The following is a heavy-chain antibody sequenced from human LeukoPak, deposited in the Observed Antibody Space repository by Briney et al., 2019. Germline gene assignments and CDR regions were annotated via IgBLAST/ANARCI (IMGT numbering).Heavy chain of an antibody. CDR3: ARDTYDILTGYYKWAFDI. D-gene: IGHD3-9*01. CDR1: GFAFSNYW. V-gene: IGHV3-74*01. CDR2: ISPDGSTT. Sequence: PGGSLRLSCAGSGFAFSNYWMHWVRQVPGKGLVWVSRISPDGSTTLYADSVKGRFTISRDNAKNSLYLQMNSLRAEDTAVYYCARDTYDILTGYYKWAFDIWGQGTMVTVSS. J-gene: IGHJ3*02.